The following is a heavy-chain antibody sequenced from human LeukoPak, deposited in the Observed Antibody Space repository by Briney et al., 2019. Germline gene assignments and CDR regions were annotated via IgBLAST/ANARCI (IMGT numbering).Heavy chain of an antibody. Sequence: PSETLSLTCAVYGGSFSGYYWSWIRQPPGKGLEWIGEINHSGSTNYNPSLKSRVTISVDTSKNQFSLKVSSVTAADTAVYFCTRGGAGDGDNDWGDALDIWGQGTMVTVSS. CDR2: INHSGST. J-gene: IGHJ3*02. D-gene: IGHD4-17*01. CDR3: TRGGAGDGDNDWGDALDI. CDR1: GGSFSGYY. V-gene: IGHV4-34*01.